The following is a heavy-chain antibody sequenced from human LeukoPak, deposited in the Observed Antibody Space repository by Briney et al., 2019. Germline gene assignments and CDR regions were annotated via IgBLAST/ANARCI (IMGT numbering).Heavy chain of an antibody. CDR2: ISSSGSTI. V-gene: IGHV3-11*04. CDR3: ARPFLNYYDSSGYPY. J-gene: IGHJ4*02. D-gene: IGHD3-22*01. CDR1: GFTFSDYY. Sequence: GGSLRLSCAASGFTFSDYYMSWIRQAPGKGLEWVSYISSSGSTIYYADSVKGRFTISRDNAKNSLYLQMNSLRAEDTAVYYCARPFLNYYDSSGYPYWGQGTLVTVSS.